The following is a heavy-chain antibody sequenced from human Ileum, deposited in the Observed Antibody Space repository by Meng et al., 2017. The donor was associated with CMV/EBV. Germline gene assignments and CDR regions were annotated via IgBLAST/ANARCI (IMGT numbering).Heavy chain of an antibody. V-gene: IGHV4-34*01. CDR3: ASGKSNLEY. CDR1: GGLVSGYY. D-gene: IGHD4-11*01. Sequence: HVQLEGGGEGLLKPAETLSLTCAVYGGLVSGYYWIWIRQVPGKGLEWIGEFNHYGSTNYNPSLKSRVTISVDTSKNQFSLNLSSVTAADTAVYYCASGKSNLEYWGQGTLVTVSS. J-gene: IGHJ4*02. CDR2: FNHYGST.